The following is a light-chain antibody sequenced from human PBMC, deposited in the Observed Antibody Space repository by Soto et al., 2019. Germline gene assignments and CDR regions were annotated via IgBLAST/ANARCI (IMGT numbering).Light chain of an antibody. CDR1: PSVSSNY. Sequence: EIVLTQSPGTLSLSPGERATLSCRASPSVSSNYLAWSQRKPGRAPRLLIYGAPSRAIDIPNRFGGSGSWSDFTLTITGLQPEDFAVYDCQPDGSSPPTVGQGTKVEI. CDR3: QPDGSSPPT. CDR2: GAP. J-gene: IGKJ1*01. V-gene: IGKV3-20*01.